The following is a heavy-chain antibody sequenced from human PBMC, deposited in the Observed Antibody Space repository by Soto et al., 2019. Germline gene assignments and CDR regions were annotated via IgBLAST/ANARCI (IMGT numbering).Heavy chain of an antibody. D-gene: IGHD5-12*01. V-gene: IGHV4-59*01. CDR2: IYHTGST. Sequence: QVQLQESGPGLVKPSETLSLTCTVSGGSISSYYWTWMRRPPGKGLEWIGYIYHTGSTNYNPSLKSRVTIPEERCKSQCALKLSSVAAADTAVYYCARHSDYDAALSWFDPWGQGTLVTVSS. J-gene: IGHJ5*02. CDR1: GGSISSYY. CDR3: ARHSDYDAALSWFDP.